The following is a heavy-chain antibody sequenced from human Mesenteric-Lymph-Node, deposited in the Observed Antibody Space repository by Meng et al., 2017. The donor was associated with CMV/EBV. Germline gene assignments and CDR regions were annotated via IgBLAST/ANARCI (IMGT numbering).Heavy chain of an antibody. J-gene: IGHJ4*02. Sequence: VTFRTSSINGVRQAPGKGLEWFSSISSSSTHIYYADSVKGRFTISRDNAKNSLYLQMDSLRAEDTAVYYCARGAGYDFWSGYYAQYWGQGSLVTVSS. V-gene: IGHV3-21*01. CDR3: ARGAGYDFWSGYYAQY. D-gene: IGHD3-3*01. CDR2: ISSSSTHI. CDR1: VTFRTSS.